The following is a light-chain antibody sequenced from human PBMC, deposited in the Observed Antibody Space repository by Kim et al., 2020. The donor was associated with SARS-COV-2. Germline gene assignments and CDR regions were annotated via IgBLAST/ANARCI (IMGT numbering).Light chain of an antibody. CDR2: RVN. V-gene: IGLV2-14*03. Sequence: QSVLTQPASVSGSPGQSITISCTGTSADVGGYNYVSWYQQHPGKVPKLLINRVNERPSGVSDRFTGSKSGNTASLTISGLQAEDEADYYCNSYTNRGGWVLGGGTQLTVL. J-gene: IGLJ3*02. CDR3: NSYTNRGGWV. CDR1: SADVGGYNY.